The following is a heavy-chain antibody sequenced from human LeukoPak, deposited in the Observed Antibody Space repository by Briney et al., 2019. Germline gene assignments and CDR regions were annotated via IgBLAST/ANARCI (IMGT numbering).Heavy chain of an antibody. J-gene: IGHJ5*02. V-gene: IGHV1-2*02. CDR3: ARDLIGENGLNWFDP. Sequence: ASVKVSCKASGYTFTGYDMHWVRQAPGQGLEWMGWINPNTGGTNYAQKFQGRVTMTRDTSISTAYMGLSRLKSDDTAVYYCARDLIGENGLNWFDPWGQGTLVTVSS. D-gene: IGHD3-10*01. CDR1: GYTFTGYD. CDR2: INPNTGGT.